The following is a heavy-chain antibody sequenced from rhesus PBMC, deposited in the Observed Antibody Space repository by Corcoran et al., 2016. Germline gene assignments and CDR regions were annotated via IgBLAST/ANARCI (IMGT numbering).Heavy chain of an antibody. J-gene: IGHJ4*01. CDR2: INSGGCST. CDR1: GFPFRSFY. CDR3: AEALNRYNWNDPDY. D-gene: IGHD1-7*02. V-gene: IGHV3-8*01. Sequence: EVQLVESGVGLVQPGGSLRLSCPCSGFPFRSFYIYWVRQSTGKGLEWVSAINSGGCSTWYTDSVKGRCAISKENAKNTLFLQMDSLRPEDTAVYYCAEALNRYNWNDPDYWGPGVLVTVSS.